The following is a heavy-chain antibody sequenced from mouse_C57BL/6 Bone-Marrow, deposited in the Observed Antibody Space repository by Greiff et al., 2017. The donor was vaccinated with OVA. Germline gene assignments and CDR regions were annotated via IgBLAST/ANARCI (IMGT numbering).Heavy chain of an antibody. CDR2: INPNNGGT. CDR3: ARSGYDYDYFDY. J-gene: IGHJ2*01. D-gene: IGHD2-4*01. Sequence: EVQLQQSGPELVKPGASVKIPCKASGYTFTDYNMDWVKQSHGKSLEWIGDINPNNGGTFYNQKFKGKATLTVDKSSSTAYMELRSLTSEDTAVYYCARSGYDYDYFDYWGQGTTLTVSS. V-gene: IGHV1-18*01. CDR1: GYTFTDYN.